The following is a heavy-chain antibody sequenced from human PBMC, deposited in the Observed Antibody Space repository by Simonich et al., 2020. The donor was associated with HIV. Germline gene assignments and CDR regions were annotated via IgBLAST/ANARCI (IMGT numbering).Heavy chain of an antibody. CDR1: GYGLTELS. J-gene: IGHJ4*02. Sequence: QVQLVQSGAAVKKPGASVTVSCKVSGYGLTELSVHWVRQAPGKGLEWMRGFDLEDGETINVQKFQGRVTMTEDTSTDTAYMELSSLGFEDTAVYYCATETGNFDYWGQGTLVTVSS. CDR2: FDLEDGET. V-gene: IGHV1-24*01. CDR3: ATETGNFDY. D-gene: IGHD7-27*01.